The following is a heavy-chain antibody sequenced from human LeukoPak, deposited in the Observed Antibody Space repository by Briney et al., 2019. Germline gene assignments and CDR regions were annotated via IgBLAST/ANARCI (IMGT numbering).Heavy chain of an antibody. D-gene: IGHD2-2*01. V-gene: IGHV3-33*01. J-gene: IGHJ4*02. CDR1: GFTFSSYG. CDR3: ARASNCISTTCSVDY. Sequence: PGGSLRLSCAASGFTFSSYGMHWVRQAPGKGLEWVALIWYDGSNKYYADSVEGRFTISRDNSKNTLYVQMNSLRAEDTAVYYCARASNCISTTCSVDYWGQGTLVTVSS. CDR2: IWYDGSNK.